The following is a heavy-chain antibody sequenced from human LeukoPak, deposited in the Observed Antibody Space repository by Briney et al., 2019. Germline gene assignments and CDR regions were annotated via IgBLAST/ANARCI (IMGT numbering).Heavy chain of an antibody. CDR1: GGSISSDIW. J-gene: IGHJ4*02. CDR2: IYHSGTT. CDR3: ARRITGILAPFDY. V-gene: IGHV4-4*02. Sequence: KPSGTLSLTCAVSGGSISSDIWWSWVRQPPGKGLEWIGEIYHSGTTTYNPSLTSRVTISVDKSKNQFSLQLSSVTAADTAIYYCARRITGILAPFDYWVQGTLVTVSS. D-gene: IGHD1-20*01.